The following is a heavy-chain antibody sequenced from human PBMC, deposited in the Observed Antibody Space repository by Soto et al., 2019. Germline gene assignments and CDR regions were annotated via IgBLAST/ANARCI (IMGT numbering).Heavy chain of an antibody. J-gene: IGHJ4*02. CDR3: ARVRGGSYERYYFDY. D-gene: IGHD1-26*01. V-gene: IGHV1-2*02. Sequence: ASVKVSCKASGYTFTGYYMHWVRQAPGKGLEWMGWINPNSGGTNYAQKFQGRVTMTRDTSISTAYMELSRLRSDDTAVYYCARVRGGSYERYYFDYWGQGTLVTSPQ. CDR1: GYTFTGYY. CDR2: INPNSGGT.